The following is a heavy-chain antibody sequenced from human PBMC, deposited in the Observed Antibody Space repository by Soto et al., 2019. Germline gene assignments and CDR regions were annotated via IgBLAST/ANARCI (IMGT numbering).Heavy chain of an antibody. CDR3: AHRILRTVFGLVTTTAIYFDF. V-gene: IGHV2-5*02. CDR2: IYWDDHK. CDR1: GFSLTTSGEG. Sequence: QITLNESGPTVVKPAETLTLTCTFSGFSLTTSGEGVGWIRQSPGKAPEWLALIYWDDHKRYSASLKSRLTITKDTSKNQVVLTMASVDPADTATYYCAHRILRTVFGLVTTTAIYFDFWGQGTPVVVSS. D-gene: IGHD3-3*01. J-gene: IGHJ4*02.